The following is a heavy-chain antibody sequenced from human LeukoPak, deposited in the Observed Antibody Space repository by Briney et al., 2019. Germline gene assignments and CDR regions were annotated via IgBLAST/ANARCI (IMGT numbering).Heavy chain of an antibody. CDR2: ISAYNGNT. CDR1: GGTFSSYA. CDR3: ARDIMPSSPGWMDN. V-gene: IGHV1-18*03. J-gene: IGHJ4*02. Sequence: ASVKVSCKASGGTFSSYAISWVRQAPGQGLEWMGWISAYNGNTKYAQTVQGRVTMTTDTSTSTAYMELRSLSLDDMAVYYCARDIMPSSPGWMDNWGQGTVVSVSS. D-gene: IGHD2-2*03.